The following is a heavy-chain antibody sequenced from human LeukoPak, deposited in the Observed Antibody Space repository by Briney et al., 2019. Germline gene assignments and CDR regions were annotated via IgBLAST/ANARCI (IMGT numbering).Heavy chain of an antibody. CDR3: AKSIAAAGTSDY. CDR2: IHPNSGGT. J-gene: IGHJ4*02. D-gene: IGHD6-13*01. V-gene: IGHV1-2*02. Sequence: ASVKVSCKASGYTFTRYYMHWVRQAPGQGLEWMGWIHPNSGGTNYAQKFQGRVTMTRDTSISTAYMELSRLRSDDTAVYYCAKSIAAAGTSDYWGQGTLVTVSS. CDR1: GYTFTRYY.